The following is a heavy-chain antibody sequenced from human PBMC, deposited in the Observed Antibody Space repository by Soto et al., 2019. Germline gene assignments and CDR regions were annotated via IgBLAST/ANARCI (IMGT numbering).Heavy chain of an antibody. V-gene: IGHV4-59*01. CDR2: IYFSGST. Sequence: QVHLQESGPGLVKPSETLSLTCTVSGGSIGGYYWNWIRQPPGKGLEWLGYIYFSGSTHYNPSLKTRLTISVDTSKKQFSLNLRSVTAEVTAVYYWARQEAVAGTPLDSWGQGTLVSVSS. CDR3: ARQEAVAGTPLDS. D-gene: IGHD6-19*01. CDR1: GGSIGGYY. J-gene: IGHJ4*02.